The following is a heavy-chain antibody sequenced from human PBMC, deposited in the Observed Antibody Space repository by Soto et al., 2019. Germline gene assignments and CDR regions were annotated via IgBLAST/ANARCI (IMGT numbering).Heavy chain of an antibody. V-gene: IGHV3-30-3*01. CDR1: GFTVSAYT. CDR3: ARWEQPLFDY. D-gene: IGHD1-26*01. Sequence: QVQLVESGGGVVQPGRSLRLSCAASGFTVSAYTMHWVRQAPGKGLEWVAVISSDGNHKYYTDSVKGRFTISRDTSTNTLYLKMNTLRAEERAVYYVARWEQPLFDYGGQGTLATVP. CDR2: ISSDGNHK. J-gene: IGHJ4*02.